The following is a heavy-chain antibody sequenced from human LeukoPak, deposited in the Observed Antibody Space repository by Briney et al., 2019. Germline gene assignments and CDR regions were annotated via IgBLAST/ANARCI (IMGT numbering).Heavy chain of an antibody. V-gene: IGHV3-7*01. CDR1: GFGFSSYW. CDR3: VRDFRFLDDY. CDR2: IKQDGTEK. D-gene: IGHD3-3*01. Sequence: GGSLRLSCAASGFGFSSYWMTWVRQAPGKGLEWVANIKQDGTEKYSVDSVKGRFTISRDNAENSLYLQMNSVRAEDTAVYYCVRDFRFLDDYWGQGTLVSVSS. J-gene: IGHJ4*02.